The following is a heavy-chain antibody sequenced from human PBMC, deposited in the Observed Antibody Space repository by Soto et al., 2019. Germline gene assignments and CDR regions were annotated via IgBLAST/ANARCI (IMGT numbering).Heavy chain of an antibody. Sequence: VQLLESGGGLVQPGGSLRVSCAASGFTFGSYAMSWVRQAPGKGLEWVSTISQSGGTTYYADSVKGRFTLSRDNSKNTLYLQMNSLRAEDTAVYYCAKYSGNSGGYRVRPYYYYFMDVWGKGTTVTVSS. V-gene: IGHV3-23*01. D-gene: IGHD3-10*01. J-gene: IGHJ6*03. CDR1: GFTFGSYA. CDR3: AKYSGNSGGYRVRPYYYYFMDV. CDR2: ISQSGGTT.